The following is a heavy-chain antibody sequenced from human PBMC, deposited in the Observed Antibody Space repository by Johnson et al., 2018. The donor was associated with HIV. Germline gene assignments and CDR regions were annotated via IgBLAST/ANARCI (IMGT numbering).Heavy chain of an antibody. CDR2: ISWNSGSI. J-gene: IGHJ3*02. CDR1: GFNFSTYG. Sequence: VQLVESGGGLAKPAWSPRLSCAASGFNFSTYGMHWVRQAPGKGLEWVSGISWNSGSIGYADSVKGRFTISRDNAKNSLYLQMNSLRAEDTALFYCAKGVSYDSSDSAFDIWGQGTMVTVSS. V-gene: IGHV3-9*01. D-gene: IGHD3-22*01. CDR3: AKGVSYDSSDSAFDI.